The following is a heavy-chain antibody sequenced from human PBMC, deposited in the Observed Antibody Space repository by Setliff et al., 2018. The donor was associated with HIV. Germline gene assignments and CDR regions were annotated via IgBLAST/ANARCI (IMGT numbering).Heavy chain of an antibody. D-gene: IGHD3-10*01. V-gene: IGHV4-39*07. J-gene: IGHJ6*03. CDR2: IFYTGST. CDR3: ARGVLWLGEFAYYYYYIDV. CDR1: GGSISSSSYY. Sequence: SETLSLTCTVSGGSISSSSYYWDWIRQPPGKSLEWVGSIFYTGSTNYRPSLESRVIVSLDTSKNQFSLKLSSVTAADTAVYYCARGVLWLGEFAYYYYYIDVWGKGTPVTV.